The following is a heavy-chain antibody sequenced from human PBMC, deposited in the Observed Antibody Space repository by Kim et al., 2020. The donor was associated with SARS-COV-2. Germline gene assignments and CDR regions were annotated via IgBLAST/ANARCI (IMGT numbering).Heavy chain of an antibody. CDR3: ARFSGCDSWGGYNRFDP. V-gene: IGHV1-69*13. J-gene: IGHJ5*02. CDR2: IIPIFCTA. D-gene: IGHD5-12*01. Sequence: SVKVSCKASGGTFSSYAISWVRQAPGQGLDWMGGIIPIFCTANYAQKFQGRVTITAHESTSTAYMALSSLTSEDTAVYYCARFSGCDSWGGYNRFDPWG. CDR1: GGTFSSYA.